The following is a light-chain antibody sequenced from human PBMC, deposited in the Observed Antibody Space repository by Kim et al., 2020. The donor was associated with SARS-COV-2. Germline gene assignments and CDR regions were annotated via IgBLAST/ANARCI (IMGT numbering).Light chain of an antibody. CDR2: RDS. V-gene: IGLV3-9*01. J-gene: IGLJ1*01. CDR1: NIGSKN. Sequence: SSELTQPLSVSVTLGQTARITCGGNNIGSKNVHWYQQKPGQAPVVVIYRDSNRPSGTPERFSGSNSGNTATLTISRAQAGDEADYYCQVWDSSTGVFGTGTKVTVL. CDR3: QVWDSSTGV.